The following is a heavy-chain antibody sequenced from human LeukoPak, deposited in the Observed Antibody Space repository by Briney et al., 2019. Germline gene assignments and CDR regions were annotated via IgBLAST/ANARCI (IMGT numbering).Heavy chain of an antibody. D-gene: IGHD1-7*01. Sequence: SETLSFTCTVSGGSISYHYWNWIRQPPGKGLEWIGEASYNGKTNYNPSLKGRVTISLDTSKNQFSLRLSSVTAADTAVYYCARDEEATGTSEFDSWGQGTLVTVSS. CDR3: ARDEEATGTSEFDS. CDR2: ASYNGKT. CDR1: GGSISYHY. J-gene: IGHJ4*02. V-gene: IGHV4-59*11.